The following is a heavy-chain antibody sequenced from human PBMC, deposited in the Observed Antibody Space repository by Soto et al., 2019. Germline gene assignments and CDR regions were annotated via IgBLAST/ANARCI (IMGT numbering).Heavy chain of an antibody. D-gene: IGHD5-18*01. V-gene: IGHV1-69*13. CDR3: ARGYSDGFQGFDY. Sequence: GAAVKVSCKASGGTFSSYAISWVRQAPGQGLEWMGGIIPIFGTANYAQKFQGRVTITADESTSTAYMELSSLRSEDTAVYYCARGYSDGFQGFDYWGQGTLVTVSS. CDR2: IIPIFGTA. J-gene: IGHJ4*02. CDR1: GGTFSSYA.